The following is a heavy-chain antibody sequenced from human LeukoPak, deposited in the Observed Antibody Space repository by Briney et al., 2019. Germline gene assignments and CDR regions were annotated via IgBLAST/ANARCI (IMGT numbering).Heavy chain of an antibody. CDR2: IIPIFGTA. CDR1: GYTFTSYG. V-gene: IGHV1-69*13. J-gene: IGHJ5*02. D-gene: IGHD3-3*01. Sequence: SVKVSCKASGYTFTSYGISWVRQAPGQGLEWMGGIIPIFGTANYAQKFQGRVTITADESTSTAYMELSSLRSEDTAVYYCARFIFRYYDFWSGYHNWFDPWGQGTLVTVSS. CDR3: ARFIFRYYDFWSGYHNWFDP.